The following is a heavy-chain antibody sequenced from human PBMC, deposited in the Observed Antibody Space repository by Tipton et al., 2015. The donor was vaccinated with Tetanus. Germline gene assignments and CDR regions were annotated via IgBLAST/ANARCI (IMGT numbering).Heavy chain of an antibody. D-gene: IGHD2-8*01. CDR2: IYKSGNT. CDR3: ARTQGSALIDY. Sequence: TLSLTCTVSVGSISSGDYYWSWVRQSPGEGLEWIGHIYKSGNTYYKPSLKSRVAISIDASKNQFSLKLNSMTAADTAVYYCARTQGSALIDYWGQGTLVTVSS. V-gene: IGHV4-30-4*01. CDR1: VGSISSGDYY. J-gene: IGHJ4*02.